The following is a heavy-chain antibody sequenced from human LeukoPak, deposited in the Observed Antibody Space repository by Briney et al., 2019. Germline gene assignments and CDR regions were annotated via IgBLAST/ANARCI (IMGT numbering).Heavy chain of an antibody. Sequence: SETLSLTCTVSGGFISSHYWTWLRQPAGKGLEWIGRIYSSGSTNYNPSLKSRVTISGDTSKNQFSLRLSSVTAADTAVYYCARASYSYDINGWVPFDYWGQGTLVTVSS. CDR2: IYSSGST. D-gene: IGHD3-22*01. CDR3: ARASYSYDINGWVPFDY. J-gene: IGHJ4*02. V-gene: IGHV4-4*07. CDR1: GGFISSHY.